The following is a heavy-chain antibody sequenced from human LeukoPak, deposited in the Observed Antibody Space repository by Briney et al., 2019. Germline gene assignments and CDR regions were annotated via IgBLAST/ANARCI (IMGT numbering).Heavy chain of an antibody. V-gene: IGHV3-7*01. CDR3: ARETMGINWFDP. D-gene: IGHD4/OR15-4a*01. J-gene: IGHJ5*02. CDR2: IKTDGSEK. Sequence: PGGSLRLSCEGSGFTFSNYWMGWVRQAPGKGLQWVANIKTDGSEKYYADSVKGRFTISRDNSKNTLYLQMNSLRAEDTAVYYCARETMGINWFDPWGQGTLVTVSS. CDR1: GFTFSNYW.